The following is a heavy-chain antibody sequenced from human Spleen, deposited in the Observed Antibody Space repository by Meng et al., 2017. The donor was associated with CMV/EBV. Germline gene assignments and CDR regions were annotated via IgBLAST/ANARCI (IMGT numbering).Heavy chain of an antibody. CDR1: GGSINSNSYY. V-gene: IGHV4-39*07. Sequence: GSLRLSCTVSGGSINSNSYYWGWVRQPPGKGLEWVGSVYYSGSTYYNPSLKSRVTISVDTSKNQFSLKLSSVTAADTAVYYCARASDYDFWSGYQGGMDVWGQGTTVTVSS. J-gene: IGHJ6*02. D-gene: IGHD3-3*01. CDR3: ARASDYDFWSGYQGGMDV. CDR2: VYYSGST.